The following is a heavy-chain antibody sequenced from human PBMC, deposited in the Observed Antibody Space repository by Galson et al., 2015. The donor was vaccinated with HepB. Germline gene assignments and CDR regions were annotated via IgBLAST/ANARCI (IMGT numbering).Heavy chain of an antibody. Sequence: ETLSLTCAVYGGSFSGYYWSWIRQPPGKGLEWIGEINHSGSTNYNPSLKSRVTISVDTSKNQFSLKLSSVTAADTAVYYCARRIVGATTSYFDYWGQGTLVTVSS. CDR1: GGSFSGYY. D-gene: IGHD1-26*01. V-gene: IGHV4-34*01. CDR2: INHSGST. J-gene: IGHJ4*02. CDR3: ARRIVGATTSYFDY.